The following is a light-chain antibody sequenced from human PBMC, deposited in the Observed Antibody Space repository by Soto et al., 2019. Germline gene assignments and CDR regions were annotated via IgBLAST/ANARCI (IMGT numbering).Light chain of an antibody. V-gene: IGLV4-69*01. J-gene: IGLJ1*01. Sequence: QPVLTQSPSASASLGASVKLTCTLSSGHNSYAIAWHQQQPEKGPRYLMKLNSDGSHNKGDGIPDRFSGSSSGAERYLTISSPQSEDEADYYCQTWGTGIRVFGTGTKLTVL. CDR1: SGHNSYA. CDR3: QTWGTGIRV. CDR2: LNSDGSH.